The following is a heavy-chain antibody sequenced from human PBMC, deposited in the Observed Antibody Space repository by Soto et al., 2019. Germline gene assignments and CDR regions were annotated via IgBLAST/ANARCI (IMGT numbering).Heavy chain of an antibody. J-gene: IGHJ6*02. Sequence: GESLKISCKGSGYTFANSWIAWVRQMPGKGLEWLGNIFPGDSDTKYSPSFQGRVTLSADTSISTAYLHWSSLKASDSAMYYCARPREAGKYYYGVDVWGQGTTVTVSS. CDR1: GYTFANSW. CDR2: IFPGDSDT. V-gene: IGHV5-51*01. D-gene: IGHD6-19*01. CDR3: ARPREAGKYYYGVDV.